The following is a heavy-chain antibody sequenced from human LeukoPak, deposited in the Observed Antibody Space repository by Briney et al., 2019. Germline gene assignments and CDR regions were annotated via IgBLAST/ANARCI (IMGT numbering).Heavy chain of an antibody. V-gene: IGHV3-30*02. J-gene: IGHJ3*02. CDR2: IRYDGSNK. D-gene: IGHD2-21*02. CDR3: AKPGDFDVFDI. Sequence: VAFIRYDGSNKYYADSVKGRFTISRDNSKNTLYLQMNSLRGEDTAVYYCAKPGDFDVFDIWGQGTMVIVSS.